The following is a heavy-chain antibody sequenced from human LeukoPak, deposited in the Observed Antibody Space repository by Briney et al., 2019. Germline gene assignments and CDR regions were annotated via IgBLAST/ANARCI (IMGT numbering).Heavy chain of an antibody. V-gene: IGHV3-7*01. J-gene: IGHJ5*02. CDR3: ARRPGNWFDP. CDR2: IKQDGSEK. CDR1: GITFSSYS. D-gene: IGHD7-27*01. Sequence: GGSLRLSCAASGITFSSYSMNWVRQAPGKGLEWVANIKQDGSEKYYVDSVKGRFTISRDNAKNSLYLQMNSLRAEDTAVYYCARRPGNWFDPWGQGTLVTVSS.